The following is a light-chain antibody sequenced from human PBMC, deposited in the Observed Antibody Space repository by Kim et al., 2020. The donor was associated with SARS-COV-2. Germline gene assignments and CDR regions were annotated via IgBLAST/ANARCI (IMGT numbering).Light chain of an antibody. CDR2: AAS. J-gene: IGKJ1*01. Sequence: IQLTQSPSSLPASVGDRVTITCRASHDIDIYLSWYQHKPGKAPKLLIYAASNLQSGVPSRFSGSGSGTDFSLTIISLQPGDFATYYCQQSYTIPTFGQGTKVDIK. V-gene: IGKV1-39*01. CDR3: QQSYTIPT. CDR1: HDIDIY.